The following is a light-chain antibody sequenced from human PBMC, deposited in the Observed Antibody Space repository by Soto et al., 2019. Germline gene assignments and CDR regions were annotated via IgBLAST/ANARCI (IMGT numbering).Light chain of an antibody. V-gene: IGLV2-14*03. J-gene: IGLJ3*02. CDR2: GVS. CDR3: MSYIASTSTHWV. CDR1: SIDVGHPYNY. Sequence: QSVLTRPASVSGSPGQSITISCTGTSIDVGHPYNYVSWYQQYPGKPPKLLILGVSNRPSGISGRFSGSKSGNTASLTISGLQPEDEADYYCMSYIASTSTHWVLGGGTKGTVL.